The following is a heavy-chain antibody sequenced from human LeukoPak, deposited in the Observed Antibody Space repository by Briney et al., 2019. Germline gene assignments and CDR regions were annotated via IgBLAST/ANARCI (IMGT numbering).Heavy chain of an antibody. CDR3: ARALGYCSSTSCSYWFDP. CDR1: GFTFSSYA. V-gene: IGHV3-30*14. J-gene: IGHJ5*02. Sequence: PGGSLRLSCAASGFTFSSYAMHWVRQAPGKGLEWVAVISYDGNNKYYADSVKGRFTISRDNSKNTLYLQMNSLRAEDTAVYYCARALGYCSSTSCSYWFDPWGQGTLVTVSS. CDR2: ISYDGNNK. D-gene: IGHD2-2*01.